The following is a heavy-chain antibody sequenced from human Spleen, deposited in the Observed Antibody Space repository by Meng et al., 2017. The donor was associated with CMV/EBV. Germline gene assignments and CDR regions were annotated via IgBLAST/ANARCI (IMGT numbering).Heavy chain of an antibody. D-gene: IGHD3-3*01. J-gene: IGHJ4*02. CDR3: TKDKYDFWSGYFGSFDY. V-gene: IGHV3-30*02. Sequence: FIFGHYGMRWVRQAPGEGLEWGASLRYSGANKYYADSVKGRFTISRNNSGNALYLQMNSLRAEDTAVYYCTKDKYDFWSGYFGSFDYWGQGTLVTVSS. CDR1: FIFGHYG. CDR2: LRYSGANK.